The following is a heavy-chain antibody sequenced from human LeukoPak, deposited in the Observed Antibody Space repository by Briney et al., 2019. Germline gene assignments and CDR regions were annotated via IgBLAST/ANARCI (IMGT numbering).Heavy chain of an antibody. CDR3: ARRVAVNPRYYFDY. CDR2: IYYSGST. Sequence: SETLSLTCTVSGGSVSSGSYYWSWIRQPPGKGLEWIGNIYYSGSTNYNPSLKSRVTISVDTSKNQFSLKLSSVTAADTAVYYCARRVAVNPRYYFDYWGQGTLVTVSS. D-gene: IGHD3-22*01. J-gene: IGHJ4*02. V-gene: IGHV4-61*01. CDR1: GGSVSSGSYY.